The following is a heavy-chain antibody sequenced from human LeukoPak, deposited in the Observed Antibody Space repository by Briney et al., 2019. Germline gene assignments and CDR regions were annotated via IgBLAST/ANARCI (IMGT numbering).Heavy chain of an antibody. CDR2: INPNNGDT. Sequence: ASVKDSRKGSGYIFTTYFIHWVRQAPGQGLEWMGWINPNNGDTNYVQKFQGRVTMTRDTSISTAYMELTRLRSDDTAVYYCAREGGYDILTGYQDYWGEGTLVTVPS. CDR3: AREGGYDILTGYQDY. D-gene: IGHD3-9*01. CDR1: GYIFTTYF. V-gene: IGHV1-2*02. J-gene: IGHJ4*02.